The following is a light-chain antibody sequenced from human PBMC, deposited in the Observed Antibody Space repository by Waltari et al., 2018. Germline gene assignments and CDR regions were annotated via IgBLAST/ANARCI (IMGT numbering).Light chain of an antibody. V-gene: IGKV1-9*01. CDR3: QRYNSYSNT. J-gene: IGKJ2*01. CDR1: QDISSY. Sequence: IQLTQSPSSLSASVGDRVTITCRASQDISSYLAWYQQKPGKAPRLLIYPASTLQSGVPSGFSGSGSGTDFTLIISSLQPEDFATYYCQRYNSYSNTFGQGTKLEIK. CDR2: PAS.